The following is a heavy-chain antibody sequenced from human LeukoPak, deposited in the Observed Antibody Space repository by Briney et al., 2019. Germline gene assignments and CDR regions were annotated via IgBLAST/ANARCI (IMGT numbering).Heavy chain of an antibody. J-gene: IGHJ4*02. Sequence: SETLSLTCAVYGGSFSGYYWSWIRQPPGKGLEWIGEINHSGSTNYNPSLKSRVTISVDTSKNQFSLKLSSVTAADTAVYYCARVDDYGDYAFDYWGQGTLVTVSS. CDR1: GGSFSGYY. D-gene: IGHD4-17*01. V-gene: IGHV4-34*01. CDR2: INHSGST. CDR3: ARVDDYGDYAFDY.